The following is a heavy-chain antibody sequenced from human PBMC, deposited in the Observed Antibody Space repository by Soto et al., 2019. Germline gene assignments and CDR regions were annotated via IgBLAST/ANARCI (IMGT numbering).Heavy chain of an antibody. D-gene: IGHD4-17*01. J-gene: IGHJ4*02. CDR3: ARRYGDYFDY. V-gene: IGHV4-59*08. CDR1: GGSISSYY. Sequence: QVQLQESGPGLVKPSETLSLTCTVSGGSISSYYWSWIRQPPGKGLEWIGYIYYSGSTNYNPSLKSRVTISVDTSKNQFSLKLSSVTAAAPAVYYCARRYGDYFDYWGQGTLVTVSS. CDR2: IYYSGST.